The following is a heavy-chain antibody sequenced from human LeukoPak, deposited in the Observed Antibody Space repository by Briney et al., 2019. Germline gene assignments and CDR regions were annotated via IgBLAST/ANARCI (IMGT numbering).Heavy chain of an antibody. Sequence: ASVKVSCKASGYIFIDYEINWVRQAPGQGLEWMGWMNPKSGDTGYEQKFQGRVTITRDSSISTVYMELSSLGSEDTALYYCARGRYMDVWGKGTMVTVS. CDR3: ARGRYMDV. J-gene: IGHJ6*03. V-gene: IGHV1-8*02. CDR1: GYIFIDYE. CDR2: MNPKSGDT.